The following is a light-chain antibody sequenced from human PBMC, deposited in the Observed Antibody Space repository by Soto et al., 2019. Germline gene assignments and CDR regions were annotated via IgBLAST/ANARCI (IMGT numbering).Light chain of an antibody. CDR3: QSYDSSLSCRVV. CDR2: GNS. V-gene: IGLV1-40*01. Sequence: HSVLTQPPSVSGAPGQRVTISCTGSSSNIGAGYDVHWYQQLPGTAPKLLIYGNSNRPSGVPDRFSGSKSGTSASLAITGLQAEDEADYYCQSYDSSLSCRVVFGGGTKLTVL. J-gene: IGLJ2*01. CDR1: SSNIGAGYD.